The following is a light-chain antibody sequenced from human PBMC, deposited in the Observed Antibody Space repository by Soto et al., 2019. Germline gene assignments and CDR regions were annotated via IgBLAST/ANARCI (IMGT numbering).Light chain of an antibody. CDR3: QQYNQWPRGT. Sequence: EIVMTQSPATLSVSPGERATLSCRASQSVSINLAWYQQKPGQAPRLLIYGTYTRASDIPARFSGSGSGTEFTLPISSLKPEDFIVYYCQQYNQWPRGTCGQGTKLEIK. J-gene: IGKJ2*02. V-gene: IGKV3-15*01. CDR1: QSVSIN. CDR2: GTY.